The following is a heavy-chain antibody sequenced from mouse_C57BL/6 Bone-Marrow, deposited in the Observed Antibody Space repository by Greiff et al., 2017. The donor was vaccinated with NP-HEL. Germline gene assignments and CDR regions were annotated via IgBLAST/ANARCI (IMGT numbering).Heavy chain of an antibody. CDR3: ARHPPNYYGSSPYYFDY. D-gene: IGHD1-1*01. CDR2: ISSGGSYT. Sequence: EVQVVESGGDLVKPGGSLKLSCAASGFTFSSYGLSWVRQTPDKRLEWVATISSGGSYTYYPDSVKGRFTISRDNAKNTLYLQMSSLKSEDTAMYYCARHPPNYYGSSPYYFDYWGQGTTLTVSS. CDR1: GFTFSSYG. V-gene: IGHV5-6*01. J-gene: IGHJ2*01.